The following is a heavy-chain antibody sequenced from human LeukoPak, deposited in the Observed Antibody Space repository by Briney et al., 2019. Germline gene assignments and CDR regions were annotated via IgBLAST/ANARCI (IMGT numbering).Heavy chain of an antibody. V-gene: IGHV4-30-2*01. D-gene: IGHD6-13*01. CDR3: ARDGVGGSSSWYSYYYYSMDV. CDR1: GGSISSGGYS. CDR2: MYHSGST. Sequence: SQTLSLTCAVSGGSISSGGYSWSWFRQPPGKGLEWIAYMYHSGSTYYNPSLKSRVTISVDRSKNQFSLKLSSVTAADTAVYYCARDGVGGSSSWYSYYYYSMDVWGQGTTVTVSS. J-gene: IGHJ6*02.